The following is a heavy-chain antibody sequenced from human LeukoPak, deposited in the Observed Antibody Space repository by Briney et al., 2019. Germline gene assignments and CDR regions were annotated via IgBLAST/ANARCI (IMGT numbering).Heavy chain of an antibody. CDR3: ATNSGWYGVS. CDR1: GFTFSNYW. V-gene: IGHV3-23*01. D-gene: IGHD6-19*01. J-gene: IGHJ4*02. Sequence: GGSLRLSCAASGFTFSNYWMHWVRQAPGKGLEWVSSIDYSGGSSYYADSVKGRFTISREDSKNTLYLQLNSLRAEDTALYYCATNSGWYGVSWGQGTLVTVSS. CDR2: IDYSGGSS.